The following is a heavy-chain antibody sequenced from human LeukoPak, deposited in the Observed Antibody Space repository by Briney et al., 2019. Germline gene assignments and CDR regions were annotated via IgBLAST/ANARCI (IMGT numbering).Heavy chain of an antibody. J-gene: IGHJ4*02. D-gene: IGHD5-24*01. CDR3: ASPRYSYGVPTDY. CDR2: INGDGSST. Sequence: PGGSLRLSGAASGFTFSSYWMHWVRQAPGKGLVWVSRINGDGSSTSYADSVKGRFTISRDNAKNTLYLQMNSLRAEDTAVYYCASPRYSYGVPTDYWGQGTLVTVSS. V-gene: IGHV3-74*01. CDR1: GFTFSSYW.